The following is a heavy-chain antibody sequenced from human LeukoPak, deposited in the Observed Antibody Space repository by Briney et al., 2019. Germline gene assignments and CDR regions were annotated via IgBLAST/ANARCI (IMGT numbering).Heavy chain of an antibody. CDR2: ISSSSSYT. Sequence: GGSLRLSCAASGFTFSTYPISWVRQAPGKGLEWVSYISSSSSYTNYADSVKGRFTISRDNAKNSLYLQMNSLRAEDTAVFYCAREGSGYPYWGQGTLVTVSS. J-gene: IGHJ4*02. CDR3: AREGSGYPY. CDR1: GFTFSTYP. D-gene: IGHD3-22*01. V-gene: IGHV3-11*05.